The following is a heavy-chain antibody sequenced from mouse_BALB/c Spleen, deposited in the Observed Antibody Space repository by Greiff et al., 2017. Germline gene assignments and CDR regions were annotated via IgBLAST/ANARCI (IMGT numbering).Heavy chain of an antibody. CDR2: IWGDGST. CDR3: ARNAVHWYFEG. J-gene: IGHJ1*01. Sequence: QVQLQQSGPGLVAPSQTLSITCTASGFSLTGYGVNWVRQPPGKGLEWLGMIWGDGSTNYNSAHKSSLSIRNDNSKSQVFLKMNSLQTDDTARYYCARNAVHWYFEGWGAGTTGTVSS. CDR1: GFSLTGYG. V-gene: IGHV2-6-7*01.